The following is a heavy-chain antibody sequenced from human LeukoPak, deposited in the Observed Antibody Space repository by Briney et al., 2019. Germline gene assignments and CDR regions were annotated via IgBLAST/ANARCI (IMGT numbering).Heavy chain of an antibody. CDR2: FDPEDGET. Sequence: ASVKVSCKVSGYTLTELSMHWARQAPGKGLEWMGGFDPEDGETIYAQKFQGRVTMTEDTSTDTAYMELSSLRSEDTAVYYCATPRRYCSSTSCYPNAFDIWGQGTTVTVSS. J-gene: IGHJ3*02. CDR1: GYTLTELS. V-gene: IGHV1-24*01. CDR3: ATPRRYCSSTSCYPNAFDI. D-gene: IGHD2-2*01.